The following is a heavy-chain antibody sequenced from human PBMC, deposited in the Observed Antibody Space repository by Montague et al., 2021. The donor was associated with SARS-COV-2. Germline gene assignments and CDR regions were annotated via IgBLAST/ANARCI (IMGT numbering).Heavy chain of an antibody. V-gene: IGHV4-59*01. D-gene: IGHD5-12*01. CDR2: INYSGST. J-gene: IGHJ4*02. CDR3: ARHERQWLRLYPYYFDY. Sequence: SETLSLTCTVSGGSISSYDWSWIWQRPGKGLEWVGYINYSGSTNXNPSLKSRVTISVDTSKNQFSLKLSSVTAADTAVCYCARHERQWLRLYPYYFDYWGQGTLVTVSS. CDR1: GGSISSYD.